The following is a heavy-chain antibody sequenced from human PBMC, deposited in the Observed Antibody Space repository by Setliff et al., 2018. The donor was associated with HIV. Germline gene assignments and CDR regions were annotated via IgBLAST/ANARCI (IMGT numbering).Heavy chain of an antibody. CDR1: GYTFTDYY. Sequence: ASVKVSCKASGYTFTDYYMHWVQQAPGKGLEWMGRVDPEDGETIYAEKFQGRVTITADTSTDTAYMELSSLRSEDTAVYYCATASNYYGSGSHGQAFDIWGQGTMVTV. CDR2: VDPEDGET. V-gene: IGHV1-69-2*01. D-gene: IGHD3-10*01. CDR3: ATASNYYGSGSHGQAFDI. J-gene: IGHJ3*02.